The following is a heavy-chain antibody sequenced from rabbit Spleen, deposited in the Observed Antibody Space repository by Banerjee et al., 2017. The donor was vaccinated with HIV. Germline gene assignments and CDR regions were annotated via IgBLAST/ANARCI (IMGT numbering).Heavy chain of an antibody. CDR3: AGGPSVNREIHL. CDR1: GFSFSSRYY. V-gene: IGHV1S40*01. J-gene: IGHJ4*01. D-gene: IGHD3-1*01. CDR2: IGAGSSAST. Sequence: QSLEESGGDLVKPGASLTLTCTASGFSFSSRYYMCWVRQAPGKGPQWIACIGAGSSASTYYASWAKGRCTISKTSSTTVTLQMTSLTAADTATYFCAGGPSVNREIHLWGPGTLVTVS.